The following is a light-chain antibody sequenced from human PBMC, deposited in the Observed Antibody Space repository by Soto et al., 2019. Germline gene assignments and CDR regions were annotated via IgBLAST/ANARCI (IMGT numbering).Light chain of an antibody. CDR2: WAS. CDR1: QSVLYSSNNKNY. CDR3: QQFHSSPLT. J-gene: IGKJ4*01. V-gene: IGKV4-1*01. Sequence: DIVMTQSPDSLAVSLGGRATISCKSSQSVLYSSNNKNYLAWYQQKPGQPPNLLIYWASTRESGVPARFSGSGFGTDFTLTISSLQAEDVAIYYCQQFHSSPLTFGGGTKVEI.